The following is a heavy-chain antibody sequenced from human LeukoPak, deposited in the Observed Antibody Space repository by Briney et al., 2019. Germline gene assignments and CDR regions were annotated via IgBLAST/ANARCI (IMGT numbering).Heavy chain of an antibody. J-gene: IGHJ4*02. CDR2: ISGSGTGT. Sequence: PGGSLRLSCAASGFTFSSYAMSWVPQAPGKGLEWVSAISGSGTGTYYADSVKGRFTISRDNSKNTLYLQMNSLRAEDTAVYYCAKGLYHYYGSGSYTLDYWGQGTLVTVSS. CDR1: GFTFSSYA. D-gene: IGHD3-10*01. V-gene: IGHV3-23*01. CDR3: AKGLYHYYGSGSYTLDY.